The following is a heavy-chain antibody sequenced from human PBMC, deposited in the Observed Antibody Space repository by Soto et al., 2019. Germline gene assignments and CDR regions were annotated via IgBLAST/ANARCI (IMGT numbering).Heavy chain of an antibody. Sequence: PSETLSLTCTVSGGSISSGDYYWSWIRQPPGKGLEWIGYIYYSGSTYYNPSLKSRVTISVDTSKNQFSLKLSSVTAADTAVCYCAFYQPVSHYFDYWGQGTLVTVSS. D-gene: IGHD2-2*01. CDR1: GGSISSGDYY. J-gene: IGHJ4*02. V-gene: IGHV4-30-4*01. CDR3: AFYQPVSHYFDY. CDR2: IYYSGST.